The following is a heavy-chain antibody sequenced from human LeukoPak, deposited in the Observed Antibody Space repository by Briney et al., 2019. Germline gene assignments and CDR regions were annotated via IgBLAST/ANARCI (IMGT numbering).Heavy chain of an antibody. V-gene: IGHV1-69*05. CDR3: ARASGTYSPFDY. Sequence: SVKVSCKTSGGVFSSYSMNWVRQAPGQGLEWMGGIIPLVGTGNYAQKFLGRVTVTTDDSTSTAYMELTSLRSEDTAVYYCARASGTYSPFDYWGQGTLITVSS. CDR2: IIPLVGTG. J-gene: IGHJ4*02. D-gene: IGHD1-26*01. CDR1: GGVFSSYS.